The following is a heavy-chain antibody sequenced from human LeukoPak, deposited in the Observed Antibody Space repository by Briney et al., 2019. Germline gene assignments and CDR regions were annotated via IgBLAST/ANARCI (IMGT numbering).Heavy chain of an antibody. Sequence: GGSLRLSCAASGFTFSDYYMSWIRQAPGKGLEWVSYISSSGSTIYYADSVKGRFTISRDNAKNSLYLQMNSLRAEDTAVYYCARSIAVAGIRSEFDYWGQGTLVTVSS. CDR1: GFTFSDYY. D-gene: IGHD6-19*01. J-gene: IGHJ4*02. V-gene: IGHV3-11*01. CDR3: ARSIAVAGIRSEFDY. CDR2: ISSSGSTI.